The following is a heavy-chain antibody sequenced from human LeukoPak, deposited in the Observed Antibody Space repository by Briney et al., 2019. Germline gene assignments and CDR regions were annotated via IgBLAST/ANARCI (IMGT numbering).Heavy chain of an antibody. Sequence: GGSLRLSCAASGFTFSSYEMNWVRQAPGKGLEWVSYITSSGYYTNYGDSVKGRFTMSRDNAEKSLYLQMDSLRAEDTAVYYCARVSKAANPTSDSPWFDPWGQGTLVTVSS. CDR3: ARVSKAANPTSDSPWFDP. D-gene: IGHD2-15*01. CDR2: ITSSGYYT. CDR1: GFTFSSYE. V-gene: IGHV3-48*03. J-gene: IGHJ5*02.